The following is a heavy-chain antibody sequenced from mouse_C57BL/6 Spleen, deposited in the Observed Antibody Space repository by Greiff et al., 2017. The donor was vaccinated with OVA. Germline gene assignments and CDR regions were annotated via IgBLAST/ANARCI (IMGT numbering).Heavy chain of an antibody. D-gene: IGHD2-1*01. CDR2: IWSGGST. CDR3: ATAGGNSYYYAMDY. Sequence: VKLVESGPGLVQPSQSLSITCTVSGFSLTSYGVHWVRQSPGKGLEWLGVIWSGGSTDYNAAFISRLSISKDNSKSQVFFKMNSLQADDTAIYYCATAGGNSYYYAMDYWGQGTSVTVSS. V-gene: IGHV2-2*01. CDR1: GFSLTSYG. J-gene: IGHJ4*01.